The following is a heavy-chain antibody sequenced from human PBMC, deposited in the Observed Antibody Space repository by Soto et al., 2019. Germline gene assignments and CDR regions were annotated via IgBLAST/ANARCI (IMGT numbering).Heavy chain of an antibody. CDR1: GLAFGNYA. V-gene: IGHV3-23*01. D-gene: IGHD3-10*01. CDR3: AKDRAFNYFYGMEV. Sequence: GGSLRLCCRASGLAFGNYAMNWVRQVPGRGLEWVAGVSTNGRSTYYADSVRGRXTISRDNSKLTVYLQMNSLRAEDTAVYYCAKDRAFNYFYGMEVWGQGTTVTLSS. CDR2: VSTNGRST. J-gene: IGHJ6*02.